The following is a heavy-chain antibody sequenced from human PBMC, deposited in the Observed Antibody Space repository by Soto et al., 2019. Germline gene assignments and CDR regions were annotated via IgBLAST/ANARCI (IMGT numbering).Heavy chain of an antibody. D-gene: IGHD3-10*01. CDR3: ASAHSGNYYYGMDV. CDR2: ISAYNGNT. V-gene: IGHV1-18*01. CDR1: GYTFTSYG. J-gene: IGHJ6*02. Sequence: ASVKVSCKASGYTFTSYGISWVRQAPGQGLEWMGWISAYNGNTNYAQKLQGRVTMTTDTSTSTAYMELRSLRSDDTAVYYCASAHSGNYYYGMDVWGQGTTVTVSS.